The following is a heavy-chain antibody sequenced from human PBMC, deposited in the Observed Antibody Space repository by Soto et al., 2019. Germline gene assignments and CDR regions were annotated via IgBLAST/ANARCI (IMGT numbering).Heavy chain of an antibody. D-gene: IGHD3-16*01. V-gene: IGHV4-39*01. CDR3: ARQTYLTYFEI. J-gene: IGHJ3*02. Sequence: QLQLQESGPGLVKPSETLSLTCTVSRGSIQSSTYYWGWIRQPPGKGTEGIGTVYYNGSPYFNPSLKSRLTLSADPSQNQFSLRLASVTAADTAVYYCARQTYLTYFEIWGQGTMVTVSS. CDR1: RGSIQSSTYY. CDR2: VYYNGSP.